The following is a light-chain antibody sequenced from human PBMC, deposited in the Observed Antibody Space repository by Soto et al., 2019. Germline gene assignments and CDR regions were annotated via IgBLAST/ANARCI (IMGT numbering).Light chain of an antibody. V-gene: IGLV2-11*01. J-gene: IGLJ1*01. Sequence: QSALTQPRSVSGSPGQSLTISCTGTSSDVGGYNYVSWYQQHPGKAPKLMIYDVTKRASGVPDGFSGSKSGNTASLTISGLQAEDEGDYYCGSHAGSYTDVFGTGTKLTVL. CDR2: DVT. CDR3: GSHAGSYTDV. CDR1: SSDVGGYNY.